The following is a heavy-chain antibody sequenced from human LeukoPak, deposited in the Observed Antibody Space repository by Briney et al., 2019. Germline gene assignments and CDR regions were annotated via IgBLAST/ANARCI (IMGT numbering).Heavy chain of an antibody. CDR1: GFTFSSYA. J-gene: IGHJ4*02. CDR2: ISGSGGST. CDR3: AKRRRITIFGVVGYFDY. V-gene: IGHV3-23*01. Sequence: PGGSLRLSCAASGFTFSSYAMSWVRQAPGKGLEWVSAISGSGGSTYYADSVKGRFTISRDNSKNTLYLQMNSLRAEDTAVYYCAKRRRITIFGVVGYFDYWGQGTLVTVSS. D-gene: IGHD3-3*01.